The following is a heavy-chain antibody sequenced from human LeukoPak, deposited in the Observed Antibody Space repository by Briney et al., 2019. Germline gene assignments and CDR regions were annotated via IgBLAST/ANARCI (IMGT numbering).Heavy chain of an antibody. V-gene: IGHV4-59*01. CDR3: ARDNGYYDYVWGSYRPGTAFDI. CDR1: GGSISSYY. Sequence: SETLSVTCTVSGGSISSYYWSWIRQPPGKGLEWIGYIYYSGSTNYNPSLKSRVTISVDTSKNQFSLKLSSVTAADTAVYYCARDNGYYDYVWGSYRPGTAFDIWGQGTMVTVSS. CDR2: IYYSGST. J-gene: IGHJ3*02. D-gene: IGHD3-16*02.